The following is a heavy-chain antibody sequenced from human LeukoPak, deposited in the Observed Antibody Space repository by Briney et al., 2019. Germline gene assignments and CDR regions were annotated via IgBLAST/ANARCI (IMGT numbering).Heavy chain of an antibody. J-gene: IGHJ5*02. D-gene: IGHD3-3*01. CDR3: ARDDFWSGLNWFDP. CDR1: GGSFSGYY. Sequence: SETLSLTCAVYGGSFSGYYWSWIRQPPGKGLEWIGEINHSGSTNYNPSLKSRVTISVDTSKNQFSLKLSSVTAADTAVYYCARDDFWSGLNWFDPWGQGTLVTVS. V-gene: IGHV4-34*01. CDR2: INHSGST.